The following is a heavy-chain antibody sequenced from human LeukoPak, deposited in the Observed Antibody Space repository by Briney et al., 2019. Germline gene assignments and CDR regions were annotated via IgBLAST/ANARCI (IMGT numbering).Heavy chain of an antibody. CDR1: GYTFISYY. V-gene: IGHV1-46*01. CDR3: ATHTIFGVVTYAFHI. CDR2: INPSGGST. Sequence: ASVKVSCKASGYTFISYYMHWVRQAPGQGLEWMGIINPSGGSTSYAQKFQDRVTMTRDTSTSTVYMELSSLKSEYTAVYYCATHTIFGVVTYAFHIWGRGTLVTVSS. J-gene: IGHJ3*02. D-gene: IGHD3-3*01.